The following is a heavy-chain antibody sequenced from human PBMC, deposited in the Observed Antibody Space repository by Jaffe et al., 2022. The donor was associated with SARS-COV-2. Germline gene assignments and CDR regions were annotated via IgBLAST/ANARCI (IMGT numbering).Heavy chain of an antibody. CDR2: IKEDGSQK. CDR3: ATNPRASQIA. V-gene: IGHV3-7*03. J-gene: IGHJ4*02. Sequence: EVRLVESGGGLVRPGESLRLSCAASGFTFSDYTMGWVRQAPGKGLEWVAHIKEDGSQKYYVDSVKGRFAISRDNAKTSLYLQINSLRAEDTAVYFCATNPRASQIAWGQGTLVTVSS. CDR1: GFTFSDYT.